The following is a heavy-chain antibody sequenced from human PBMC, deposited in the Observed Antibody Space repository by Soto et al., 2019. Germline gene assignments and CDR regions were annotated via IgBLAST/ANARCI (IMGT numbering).Heavy chain of an antibody. J-gene: IGHJ4*02. CDR3: ARGGGSSWDYFDY. D-gene: IGHD6-13*01. CDR2: ISSSSSYI. V-gene: IGHV3-21*01. CDR1: GFTFSSYS. Sequence: GESLKISCAASGFTFSSYSMNWVRQAPGKGLEWVSSISSSSSYIYYADSVKGRFTISRDNAKNSLYLQMNSLRAEDTAVYYCARGGGSSWDYFDYWGQGTLVTVSS.